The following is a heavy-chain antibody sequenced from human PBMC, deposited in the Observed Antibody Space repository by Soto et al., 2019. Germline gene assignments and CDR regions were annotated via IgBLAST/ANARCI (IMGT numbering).Heavy chain of an antibody. J-gene: IGHJ6*03. V-gene: IGHV4-39*01. CDR2: IYYSGST. CDR3: ARHDTCSSTSCYDYYYYYYMDV. Sequence: XQXPGKGLEWIGSIYYSGSTYYNPSLKSRVTISVDTSKNQFSLKLSSVTAADTAVYYCARHDTCSSTSCYDYYYYYYMDVWGKGTTVTVSS. D-gene: IGHD2-2*01.